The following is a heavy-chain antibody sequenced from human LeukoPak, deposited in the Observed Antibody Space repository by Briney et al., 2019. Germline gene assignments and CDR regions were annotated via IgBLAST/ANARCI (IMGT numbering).Heavy chain of an antibody. CDR1: GFSFSSYG. Sequence: GGSLRLSCAASGFSFSSYGMEWVRQAPGKGLEWVALIWYDGSNKYYADSVKGRFTISRDNSKNTLYLQMNSLRAEDTAVYYRARESGVRGVIDYWGQGTLVTVFS. V-gene: IGHV3-33*01. D-gene: IGHD3-10*01. CDR3: ARESGVRGVIDY. J-gene: IGHJ4*02. CDR2: IWYDGSNK.